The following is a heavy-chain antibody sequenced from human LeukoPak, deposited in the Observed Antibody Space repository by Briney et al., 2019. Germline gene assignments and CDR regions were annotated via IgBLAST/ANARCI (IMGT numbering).Heavy chain of an antibody. CDR1: GGSFSGYH. CDR3: AGNIAARLDY. J-gene: IGHJ4*02. D-gene: IGHD6-6*01. Sequence: SETLSLTCAVYGGSFSGYHWSWIRQPPGKGQEWIGEIDHSGSTNYNPSLKSRVTISVDTSKNQFSLKLSSVTAADTAVYYCAGNIAARLDYWGQGTLVTVSS. V-gene: IGHV4-34*01. CDR2: IDHSGST.